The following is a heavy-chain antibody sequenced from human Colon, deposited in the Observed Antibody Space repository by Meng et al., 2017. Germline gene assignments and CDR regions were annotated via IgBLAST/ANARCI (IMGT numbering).Heavy chain of an antibody. V-gene: IGHV1-3*01. D-gene: IGHD4-23*01. CDR1: GYPFSHYA. Sequence: QVQVVQTGVEVKEPGAPVKVSCKPSGYPFSHYALHWVRQAPGQRLEWMGWINPGNGDTKSSHKFQGRLTITRDTSASTAYMELSSLRSEDTAVYYCAKDQDFGGTPDSWGQGTLVTVSS. J-gene: IGHJ4*02. CDR2: INPGNGDT. CDR3: AKDQDFGGTPDS.